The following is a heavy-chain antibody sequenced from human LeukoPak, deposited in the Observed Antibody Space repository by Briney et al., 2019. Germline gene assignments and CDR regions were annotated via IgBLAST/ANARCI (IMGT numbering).Heavy chain of an antibody. CDR3: ARGPERTGVGTRYYYDMDV. CDR2: ISYDGSNK. Sequence: GRSLRLSCAASGFTFSSYAMHWVRQAPGKGLEWVAVISYDGSNKYYADSVKGRFTISRDNSKNTLYLQTNSLRAEDTAVYYCARGPERTGVGTRYYYDMDVWGQGTTVTVSS. CDR1: GFTFSSYA. D-gene: IGHD2-8*01. V-gene: IGHV3-30-3*01. J-gene: IGHJ6*02.